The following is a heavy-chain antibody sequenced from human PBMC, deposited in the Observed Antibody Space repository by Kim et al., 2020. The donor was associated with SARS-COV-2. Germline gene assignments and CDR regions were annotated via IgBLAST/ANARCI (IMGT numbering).Heavy chain of an antibody. D-gene: IGHD5-18*01. J-gene: IGHJ4*02. CDR3: TRGGYSYAHEY. CDR2: T. Sequence: TNYNSSLESRVTISLDTSKNQFSLSLNSVTAADTAVYYCTRGGYSYAHEYWGQGILVTVSS. V-gene: IGHV4-34*01.